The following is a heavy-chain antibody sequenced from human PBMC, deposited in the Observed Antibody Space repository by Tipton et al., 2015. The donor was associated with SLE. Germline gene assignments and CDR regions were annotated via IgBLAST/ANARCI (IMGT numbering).Heavy chain of an antibody. V-gene: IGHV4-39*07. J-gene: IGHJ4*02. D-gene: IGHD1-1*01. CDR3: ARGRNGIPDY. Sequence: GLVKPSETLSLTCTVSGGSISSSSYYWGWIRQPPGKGLEWIGSIYYSGSTYYNPSLKSRVTISVDTSKNQFSLKLSSVTAADTAVYYCARGRNGIPDYWGQGILVTVSS. CDR2: IYYSGST. CDR1: GGSISSSSYY.